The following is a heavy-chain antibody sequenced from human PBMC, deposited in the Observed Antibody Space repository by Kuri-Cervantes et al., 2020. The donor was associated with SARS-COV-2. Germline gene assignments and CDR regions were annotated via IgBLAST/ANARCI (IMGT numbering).Heavy chain of an antibody. V-gene: IGHV4-39*01. D-gene: IGHD3-22*01. J-gene: IGHJ3*02. CDR3: ARSTPNYYDSSGDAFDI. Sequence: SETLSLTCTVSGGSNSSSSYYWGWIRQPPGKGLEWIGSIYYSGSTYYNPSLKSRVTISVDTSKNQFSLKLSSVTAADTAVYYCARSTPNYYDSSGDAFDIWGQGTMVTVSS. CDR1: GGSNSSSSYY. CDR2: IYYSGST.